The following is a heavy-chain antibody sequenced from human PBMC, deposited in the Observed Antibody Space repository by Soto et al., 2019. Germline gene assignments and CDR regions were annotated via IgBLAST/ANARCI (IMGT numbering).Heavy chain of an antibody. Sequence: QVTLKESGPVLVKPTETLTLTCTVSGFSLSNARMGVSWIRQPPGKALEWLAHIFSNDEKSYSTSLKSRLTNSKDTAKSQVVLTMTNMDPVDTATYYCARTARDCISTSCYFRWFDPWGQGTLVTVSS. J-gene: IGHJ5*02. CDR3: ARTARDCISTSCYFRWFDP. V-gene: IGHV2-26*01. D-gene: IGHD2-2*01. CDR1: GFSLSNARMG. CDR2: IFSNDEK.